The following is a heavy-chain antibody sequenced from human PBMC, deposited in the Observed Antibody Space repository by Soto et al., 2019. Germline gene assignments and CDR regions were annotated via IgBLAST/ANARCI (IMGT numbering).Heavy chain of an antibody. CDR1: GYTFTSYG. CDR2: ISAYNGNT. V-gene: IGHV1-18*01. Sequence: ASVKVSCKASGYTFTSYGISWVRQAPGQGLEWMGWISAYNGNTNYAQKLQGRVTMTTDTSTSTAYMELRSLRSDDTAVYYCARVTHYYDSSGYSRQLNWFDPWGQGTLVTVSS. D-gene: IGHD3-22*01. J-gene: IGHJ5*02. CDR3: ARVTHYYDSSGYSRQLNWFDP.